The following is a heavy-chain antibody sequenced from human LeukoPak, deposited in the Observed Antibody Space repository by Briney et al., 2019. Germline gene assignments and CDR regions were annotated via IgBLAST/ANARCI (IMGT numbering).Heavy chain of an antibody. D-gene: IGHD1-26*01. CDR1: GYTFTSYH. V-gene: IGHV1-18*01. J-gene: IGHJ4*02. Sequence: ASVKVSCKSSGYTFTSYHINWVRQAPGQGLEWMGWISGYNGDTNYAQKLQGRVTMTADTSTSTAYMEVRSLRSDDTAVYYCARDALSRVGATYDWGQGTLVTVSS. CDR2: ISGYNGDT. CDR3: ARDALSRVGATYD.